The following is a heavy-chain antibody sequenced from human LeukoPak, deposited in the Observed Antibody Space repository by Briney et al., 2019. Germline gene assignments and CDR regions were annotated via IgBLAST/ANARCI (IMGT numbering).Heavy chain of an antibody. Sequence: ASVKVSCKASGYTFTGYYMHWVRQAPGQGLEWMGWINPNSGGTNYAQKFQGRVTMTRDTSISTVYMELSRLRSDDTAVYYCARDDYYGSGHLILYWGQGTLVTVSS. CDR2: INPNSGGT. V-gene: IGHV1-2*02. CDR1: GYTFTGYY. CDR3: ARDDYYGSGHLILY. J-gene: IGHJ4*02. D-gene: IGHD3-10*01.